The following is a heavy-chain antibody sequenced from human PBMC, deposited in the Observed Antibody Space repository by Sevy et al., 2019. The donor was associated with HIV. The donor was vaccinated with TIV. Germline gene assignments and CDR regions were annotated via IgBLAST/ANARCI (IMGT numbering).Heavy chain of an antibody. V-gene: IGHV3-30*02. J-gene: IGHJ5*02. CDR1: GFTLSDSG. CDR2: IQVDGREK. Sequence: GGSLRLSCAASGFTLSDSGVHWVRQAPGKGLGWVAFIQVDGREKFYTDSVKGRFTISRDSSKNTVYLQMHSMRGEDTAVYYCAKRPTAAWGQGTLVTVSS. CDR3: AKRPTAA.